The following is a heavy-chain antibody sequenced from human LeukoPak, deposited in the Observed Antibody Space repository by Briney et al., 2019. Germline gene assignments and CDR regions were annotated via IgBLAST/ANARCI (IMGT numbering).Heavy chain of an antibody. CDR1: GFTFSDYY. J-gene: IGHJ4*02. CDR3: ARDVIPDYYDSSGAFDY. CDR2: ISSSGSTI. D-gene: IGHD3-22*01. V-gene: IGHV3-11*04. Sequence: GGSLRLSCAASGFTFSDYYMSWIRQAPGKGLEWVSYISSSGSTIYYADSVKGRFTISRDNAKNSLYLQMNSLRAEDTAVYYCARDVIPDYYDSSGAFDYWGQGTLVTVSS.